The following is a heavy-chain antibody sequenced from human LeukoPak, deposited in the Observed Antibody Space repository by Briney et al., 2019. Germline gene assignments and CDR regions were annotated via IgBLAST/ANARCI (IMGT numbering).Heavy chain of an antibody. D-gene: IGHD2-2*01. CDR1: GYTFTSYG. V-gene: IGHV1-18*01. CDR3: ARGYCSSTSCSTDAFDI. CDR2: ISAYNGNT. J-gene: IGHJ3*02. Sequence: ASVKVSCKASGYTFTSYGISWVRQAPGQGLEWMGWISAYNGNTNYAQKLQGRVTMTTDTSTSTAYMELRSLRSDDTAVYYCARGYCSSTSCSTDAFDIWGQGTVVTVSS.